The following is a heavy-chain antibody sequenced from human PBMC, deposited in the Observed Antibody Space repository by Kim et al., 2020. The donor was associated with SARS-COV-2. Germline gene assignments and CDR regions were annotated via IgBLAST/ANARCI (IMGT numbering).Heavy chain of an antibody. CDR3: ARGEAGYYDSSGYLELAYFDY. D-gene: IGHD3-22*01. V-gene: IGHV3-30*01. Sequence: FTISRDNSKNTLYLQMNSLRAEDTAVYYCARGEAGYYDSSGYLELAYFDYWGQGTLVTVSS. J-gene: IGHJ4*02.